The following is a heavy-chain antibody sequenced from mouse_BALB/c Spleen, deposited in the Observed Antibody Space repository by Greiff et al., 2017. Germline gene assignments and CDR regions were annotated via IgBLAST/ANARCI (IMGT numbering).Heavy chain of an antibody. CDR1: GYTFTDYN. CDR2: IYPYNGGT. V-gene: IGHV1S29*02. Sequence: VQLQQSGPELVKPGASVKISCKASGYTFTDYNMHWVKQSHGKSLEWIGYIYPYNGGTGYNQKFKSKATLTVDNSSSTAYMQLRRLTSEDSAVYSCAREANYYGSSYTVWGAGTTVTVSS. J-gene: IGHJ1*01. CDR3: AREANYYGSSYTV. D-gene: IGHD1-1*01.